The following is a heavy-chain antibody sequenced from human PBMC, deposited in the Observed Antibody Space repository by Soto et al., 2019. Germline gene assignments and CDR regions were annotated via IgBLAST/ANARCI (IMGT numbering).Heavy chain of an antibody. D-gene: IGHD5-12*01. Sequence: GESRKISCKGSGYSFTSYWIGWVRQMPGKGLEWMGIIYPGDSDTRYSPSFQGQVTISADKSISTAYLQWSSLKASDTAMYYCARRQMATMFGMDVWGQGTTVTVSS. CDR2: IYPGDSDT. J-gene: IGHJ6*02. CDR1: GYSFTSYW. V-gene: IGHV5-51*01. CDR3: ARRQMATMFGMDV.